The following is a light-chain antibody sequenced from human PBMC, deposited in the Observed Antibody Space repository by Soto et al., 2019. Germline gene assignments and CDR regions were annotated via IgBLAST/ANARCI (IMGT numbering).Light chain of an antibody. CDR1: SSNIGAGYD. CDR3: QSYDSSLSGPVV. Sequence: QSVLTQPPSVSGATGQRVTISCTGSSSNIGAGYDVPWYQQLPGTAPKLLIYGNSNRPSGFPDRFSGSKSGTSASLAITGLQAEDEADYYCQSYDSSLSGPVVFGGGTKLTVL. V-gene: IGLV1-40*01. J-gene: IGLJ2*01. CDR2: GNS.